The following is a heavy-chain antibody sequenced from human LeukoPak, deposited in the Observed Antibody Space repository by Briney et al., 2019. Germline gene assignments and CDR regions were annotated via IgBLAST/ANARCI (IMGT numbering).Heavy chain of an antibody. CDR2: IYYSGST. CDR3: ARQDSSGYYLGYFDY. J-gene: IGHJ4*01. D-gene: IGHD3-22*01. CDR1: GGSISSYY. Sequence: SETLSLTCTVSGGSISSYYWSWIRQPPGKGLEWIGYIYYSGSTNYNPSLKSRVTISVDTSKNQFSLKLSSVTAADTAVYYCARQDSSGYYLGYFDYWGQGTLVTVSS. V-gene: IGHV4-59*08.